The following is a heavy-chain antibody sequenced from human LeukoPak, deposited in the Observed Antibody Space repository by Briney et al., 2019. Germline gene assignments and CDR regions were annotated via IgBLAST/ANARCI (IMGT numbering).Heavy chain of an antibody. D-gene: IGHD6-19*01. V-gene: IGHV3-21*01. Sequence: PGGTLRLSCAASGFTFSSFGMSWVRQAPGKGLEWVSSISSSSSYIYYADSVKGRFTISRDNAKNSLYLQMNSLRAEDTAVYYCARDRSSGWVDYWGQGTLVTVSS. CDR1: GFTFSSFG. J-gene: IGHJ4*02. CDR2: ISSSSSYI. CDR3: ARDRSSGWVDY.